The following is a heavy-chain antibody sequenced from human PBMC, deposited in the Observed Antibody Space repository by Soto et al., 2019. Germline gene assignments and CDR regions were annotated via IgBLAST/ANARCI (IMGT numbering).Heavy chain of an antibody. CDR3: ARGGGSYYYFDQ. CDR2: INPGGDAT. J-gene: IGHJ4*02. V-gene: IGHV1-46*01. D-gene: IGHD1-26*01. CDR1: GNSFTLYY. Sequence: GASVKVSCKASGNSFTLYYIHWVRQAPGQRLAWMGIINPGGDATSHAQKFQGRVTVTRDTSTSTVYMELRSLRSDDTAVYYCARGGGSYYYFDQWGQGTLVTVSS.